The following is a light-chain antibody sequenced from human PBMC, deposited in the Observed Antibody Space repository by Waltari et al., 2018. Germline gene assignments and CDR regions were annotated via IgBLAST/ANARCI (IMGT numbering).Light chain of an antibody. Sequence: VSPGGTVTLTCGSSSGAVTSGHYPYWFQQKPGQAPRTLIFDTNNKHSWTPARFIGSLLGGKAALTLSGAQPEDEAVYYCLISSDDARVFGGGTKLTVL. CDR1: SGAVTSGHY. V-gene: IGLV7-46*01. CDR3: LISSDDARV. J-gene: IGLJ2*01. CDR2: DTN.